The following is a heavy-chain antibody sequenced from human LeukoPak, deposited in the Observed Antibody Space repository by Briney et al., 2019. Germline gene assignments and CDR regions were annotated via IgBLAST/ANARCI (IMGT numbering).Heavy chain of an antibody. Sequence: SETLSLTCTVSGGSISSYYWSWIRQPPGKGLEWIGYIYYSGSTNYIPSLKSRVTISVDTSKNQFSLKLSSVTAADTAVYYCARESSTSPFDYWGQGTLVTVSS. CDR2: IYYSGST. CDR3: ARESSTSPFDY. D-gene: IGHD2-2*01. CDR1: GGSISSYY. J-gene: IGHJ4*02. V-gene: IGHV4-59*01.